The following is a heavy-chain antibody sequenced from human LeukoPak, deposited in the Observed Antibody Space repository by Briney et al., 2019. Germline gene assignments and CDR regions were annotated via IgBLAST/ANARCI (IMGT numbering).Heavy chain of an antibody. CDR2: IRYDGSNK. CDR3: AKTRNWDQLGGIDY. J-gene: IGHJ4*02. V-gene: IGHV3-30*02. Sequence: GGSLRLSCAASGFTFSNYGMHWVRQAPGKGLEWVAFIRYDGSNKYYADSVKGRFTISRDDSKNTLYSQMDSLRTEDTAVYYCAKTRNWDQLGGIDYWGQGTLVTVSS. D-gene: IGHD3-16*01. CDR1: GFTFSNYG.